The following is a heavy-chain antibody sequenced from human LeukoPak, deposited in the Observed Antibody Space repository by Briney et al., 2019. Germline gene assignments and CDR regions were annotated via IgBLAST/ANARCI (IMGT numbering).Heavy chain of an antibody. Sequence: TGGSLRLSCAASGFTFSSYGIHWVRQAPGTGLEWVAAISYDGSSRYYADSVRGRFTISRDNSKNTLYLQMNSLRPEDTAVYYCAKEVNYGANSIDSWGQGTLVTVSS. D-gene: IGHD4-23*01. CDR1: GFTFSSYG. J-gene: IGHJ4*02. CDR3: AKEVNYGANSIDS. CDR2: ISYDGSSR. V-gene: IGHV3-30*18.